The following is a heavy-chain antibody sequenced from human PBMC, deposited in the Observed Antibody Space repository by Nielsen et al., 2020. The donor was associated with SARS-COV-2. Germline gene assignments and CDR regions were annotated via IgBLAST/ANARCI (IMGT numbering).Heavy chain of an antibody. J-gene: IGHJ4*02. D-gene: IGHD5-12*01. V-gene: IGHV4-59*02. Sequence: SETLSLTCSVSGVSVTFYYWTWIRQLPGRGLEWIGHINYGGTTRYSPAFKSRVVMSLDAFKGQVSLSLSSVTNADTAVYYCARGGGYSGYDSFFDYWGQGTLVTVSS. CDR2: INYGGTT. CDR3: ARGGGYSGYDSFFDY. CDR1: GVSVTFYY.